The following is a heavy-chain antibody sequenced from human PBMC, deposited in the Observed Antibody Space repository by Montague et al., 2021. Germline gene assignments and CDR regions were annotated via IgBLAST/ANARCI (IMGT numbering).Heavy chain of an antibody. D-gene: IGHD2/OR15-2a*01. CDR3: AKVILEYCFTGSCYVFES. Sequence: SLRLSCAASGITLNNYAMNWVRQTPGKGLEWVAYINTAGDGSFSADFGKGRFTVSRDNSKKTLYLQMVSLRAEDTAKYYCAKVILEYCFTGSCYVFESWGQGTLVTVSS. J-gene: IGHJ4*01. V-gene: IGHV3-23*01. CDR1: GITLNNYA. CDR2: INTAGDGS.